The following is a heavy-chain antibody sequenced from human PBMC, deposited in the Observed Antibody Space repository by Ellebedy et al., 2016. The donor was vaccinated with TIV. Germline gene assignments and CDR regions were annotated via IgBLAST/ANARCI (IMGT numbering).Heavy chain of an antibody. Sequence: GGSLRLSCAASGFTFSTYVMHWVRQAPGKGLEWVAVISYDGTNKYYADSVRGRFTISRDNSNNTLSLQMNSLRPEETAVYYCARGHDVAASGTWYFDVWGRGTLVTVSS. D-gene: IGHD6-13*01. CDR2: ISYDGTNK. CDR1: GFTFSTYV. V-gene: IGHV3-30-3*01. CDR3: ARGHDVAASGTWYFDV. J-gene: IGHJ2*01.